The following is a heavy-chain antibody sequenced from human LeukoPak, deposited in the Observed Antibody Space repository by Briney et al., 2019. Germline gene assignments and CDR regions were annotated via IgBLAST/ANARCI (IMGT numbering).Heavy chain of an antibody. CDR3: AKIPVLGY. CDR2: ISGSGGNT. D-gene: IGHD6-19*01. Sequence: GGSLRLSCAASKFTFSSYTMTWVRQAPGKGLEWVSAISGSGGNTYYADSVKGRFTISRDNSKNTLYLQMNSLRADDTATYYCAKIPVLGYWGQGTLVTVSS. CDR1: KFTFSSYT. J-gene: IGHJ4*02. V-gene: IGHV3-23*01.